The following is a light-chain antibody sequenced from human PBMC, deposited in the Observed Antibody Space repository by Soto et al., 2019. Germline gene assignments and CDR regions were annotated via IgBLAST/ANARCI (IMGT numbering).Light chain of an antibody. V-gene: IGKV1-5*03. CDR1: QSISSW. CDR3: QHLST. Sequence: DNKMTQSPSTLSASVGDRVTITCRASQSISSWLAWYQQKPGKAPKLLIYKASSLESGVPSRFSGSGSGTEFTLTISSLQPDYFPPYYCQHLSTFGQGTKVHIK. CDR2: KAS. J-gene: IGKJ1*01.